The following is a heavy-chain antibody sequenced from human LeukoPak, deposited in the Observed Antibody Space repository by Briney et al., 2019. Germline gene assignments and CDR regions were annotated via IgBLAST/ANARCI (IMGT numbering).Heavy chain of an antibody. CDR2: ISWNSGSI. J-gene: IGHJ6*02. Sequence: GGSLRLSCAASGFTFDDYAMHWVRQAPGKGLEWVSGISWNSGSIGYADSVKGRFTISRDNAKNSLYLQMNSLRAEDTALYYCAKGRLAIAGGMDVWGQGTTVTVSS. CDR1: GFTFDDYA. D-gene: IGHD3-9*01. V-gene: IGHV3-9*01. CDR3: AKGRLAIAGGMDV.